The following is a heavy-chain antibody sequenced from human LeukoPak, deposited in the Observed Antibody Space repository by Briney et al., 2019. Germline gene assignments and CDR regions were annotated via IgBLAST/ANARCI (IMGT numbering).Heavy chain of an antibody. V-gene: IGHV4-59*01. Sequence: SETLSLTCTVSGGSISSYYWSWIRQPPGKGLEWIGYIYYSGSTNYNPSLKSRVTISVYTSKNQFSLKLSSVTAADTAVYYCARGHHYYYGMDVWGQGTTVTVSS. CDR1: GGSISSYY. CDR3: ARGHHYYYGMDV. CDR2: IYYSGST. J-gene: IGHJ6*02.